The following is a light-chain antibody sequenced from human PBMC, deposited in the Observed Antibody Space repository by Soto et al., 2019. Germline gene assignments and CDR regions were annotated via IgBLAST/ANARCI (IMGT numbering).Light chain of an antibody. V-gene: IGLV1-40*01. Sequence: QSVLTQPPSVSGAPGQTVTISCTGSSSNIGAGYDVHWYQQLPGTAPKLLIFGNSNRPSGVPDRFSGSKSGTSASLAITGLQAEDAADYYCQSYDTGLSGVVFGGGTKLTVL. CDR3: QSYDTGLSGVV. CDR1: SSNIGAGYD. CDR2: GNS. J-gene: IGLJ2*01.